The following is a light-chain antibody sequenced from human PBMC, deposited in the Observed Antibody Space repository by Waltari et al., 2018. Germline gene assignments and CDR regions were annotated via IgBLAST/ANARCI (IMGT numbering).Light chain of an antibody. CDR3: QSYDSSLSGSI. CDR1: SSNIGAGYD. Sequence: QSGLTQPPSVSGAPGQRVTISCTGSSSNIGAGYDVHWYQLLPGTAPKLLIYGNSNRPSAVPDRCSGSKSGTSASLAITGLQAEDEADYYCQSYDSSLSGSIFGGGTKLTVL. V-gene: IGLV1-40*01. CDR2: GNS. J-gene: IGLJ2*01.